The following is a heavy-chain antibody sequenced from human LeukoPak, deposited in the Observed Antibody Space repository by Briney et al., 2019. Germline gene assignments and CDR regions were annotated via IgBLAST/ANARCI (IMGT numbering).Heavy chain of an antibody. J-gene: IGHJ4*02. CDR3: ARVTTGGYYNC. D-gene: IGHD3-22*01. V-gene: IGHV4-61*02. CDR1: GDSISSGNYY. CDR2: IYNTGST. Sequence: SETLSLTCSVSGDSISSGNYYWTWIRQPAGKGLEWIGRIYNTGSTNYNPSLKSRVTISVDTSKNQFSLRLSSVTAADTAVYYCARVTTGGYYNCWGQGTLVTVS.